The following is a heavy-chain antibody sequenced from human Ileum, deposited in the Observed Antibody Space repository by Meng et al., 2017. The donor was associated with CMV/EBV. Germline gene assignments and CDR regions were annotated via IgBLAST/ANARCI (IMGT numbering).Heavy chain of an antibody. V-gene: IGHV1-69*05. CDR3: ARSSSGHYVLDYADD. D-gene: IGHD3-22*01. CDR1: VGTFNNYA. CDR2: IIPIFGTT. Sequence: SVKVSCKASVGTFNNYAIAWVRQAPGQGLEWVGGIIPIFGTTTYAQKFQGRVTITTDESTSIAYMELSSLRSEDTAVYYCARSSSGHYVLDYADDWGQGTLVTVSS. J-gene: IGHJ4*02.